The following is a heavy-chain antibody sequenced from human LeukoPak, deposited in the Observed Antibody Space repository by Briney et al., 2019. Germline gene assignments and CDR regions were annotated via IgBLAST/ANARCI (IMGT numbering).Heavy chain of an antibody. Sequence: SVKVSCKASGGTFSSYAISWVRQAPGQGLEWMGGIIPIFGTANYAQKFQGRVTITADESTSTAYMELSSLRSEDTAVYYCARDHPRSPYDSGGYYRLDIWGQGTMVTVSS. CDR3: ARDHPRSPYDSGGYYRLDI. J-gene: IGHJ3*02. CDR2: IIPIFGTA. V-gene: IGHV1-69*13. D-gene: IGHD3-22*01. CDR1: GGTFSSYA.